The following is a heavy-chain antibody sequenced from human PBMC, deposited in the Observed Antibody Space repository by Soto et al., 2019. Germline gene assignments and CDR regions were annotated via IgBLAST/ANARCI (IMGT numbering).Heavy chain of an antibody. V-gene: IGHV4-59*08. CDR3: ASRYGGTLDY. Sequence: QVQLQESGPGLVKPSETLSLTCTVSGGSISSYYWSWIRQPPGKGLEWIGYIYYSGSTNYNPSLXGRVPIXXDTSKTQFSLKLSSVPAADTAVYYCASRYGGTLDYWGQGTLVTVSS. CDR2: IYYSGST. CDR1: GGSISSYY. J-gene: IGHJ4*02. D-gene: IGHD4-17*01.